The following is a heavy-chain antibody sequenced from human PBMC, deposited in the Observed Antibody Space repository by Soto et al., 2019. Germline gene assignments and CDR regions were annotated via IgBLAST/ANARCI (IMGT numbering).Heavy chain of an antibody. J-gene: IGHJ4*02. D-gene: IGHD3-3*01. Sequence: GGSLRLSCAASGFSFSNAWMNWVRQAPGRGLEWVGRIKSKTDGGTTDYAAPVEGRFTISRDDSKNTLYLQMNSLKTEDTAVYYCTTERYYDFWSGYYTLFWGQGTLVTVSS. CDR1: GFSFSNAW. CDR2: IKSKTDGGTT. V-gene: IGHV3-15*07. CDR3: TTERYYDFWSGYYTLF.